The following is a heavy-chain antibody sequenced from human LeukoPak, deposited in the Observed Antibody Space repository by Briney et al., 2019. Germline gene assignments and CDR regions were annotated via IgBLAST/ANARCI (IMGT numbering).Heavy chain of an antibody. CDR2: ISYDGSNK. Sequence: GRSLRLSSAASGFTFSSYGMHWVRQAPGKGLEWVAVISYDGSNKYYADSVKGRFTISRDNSKNTLYLQMNSLRAEDTAVYYCATSVGYDSSGSPYFDYWGQGTLVTVSS. CDR1: GFTFSSYG. V-gene: IGHV3-30*03. CDR3: ATSVGYDSSGSPYFDY. D-gene: IGHD3-22*01. J-gene: IGHJ4*02.